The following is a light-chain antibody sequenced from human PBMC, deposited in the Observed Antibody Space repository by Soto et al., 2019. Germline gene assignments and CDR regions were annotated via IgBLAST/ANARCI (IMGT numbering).Light chain of an antibody. CDR2: AAS. Sequence: DIQMTQSPSSLSASVGDRVTITCRATQGISHYLAWYQQRPGGVPKLLIHAASTLHSGVSSRFSGSGPGTDFTLTISSLQPEDVGTYYCQKYDNGPFTFGPGTKVDLK. CDR1: QGISHY. J-gene: IGKJ3*01. CDR3: QKYDNGPFT. V-gene: IGKV1-27*01.